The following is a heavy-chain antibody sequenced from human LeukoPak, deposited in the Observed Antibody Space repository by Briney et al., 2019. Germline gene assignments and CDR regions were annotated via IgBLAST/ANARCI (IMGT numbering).Heavy chain of an antibody. Sequence: SETLSLTCTVSGGSISSYYWSWIRQPPGKGLECIGYIYYSGSTNYNPSLKSRVTISVDTSKNQFSLKLSSVTAADTAVYYCARGSYYYDSSGYSETGEIDWGQGTLVTVSS. V-gene: IGHV4-59*01. J-gene: IGHJ4*02. CDR1: GGSISSYY. CDR3: ARGSYYYDSSGYSETGEID. D-gene: IGHD3-22*01. CDR2: IYYSGST.